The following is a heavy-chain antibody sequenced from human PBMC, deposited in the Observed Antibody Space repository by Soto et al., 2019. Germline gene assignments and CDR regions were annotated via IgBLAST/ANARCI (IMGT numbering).Heavy chain of an antibody. CDR3: ARGIFGVVTLYYYYYMDV. V-gene: IGHV1-2*04. J-gene: IGHJ6*03. CDR2: INPDTGVT. Sequence: ASVKVSCKASGYSFSDYYIHWVRQAPGQGLEWLGWINPDTGVTHFAQKFQGWVTMTRNTSISTAYMELSSLRSEDTAVYYCARGIFGVVTLYYYYYMDVWGKGTTVTVSS. D-gene: IGHD3-3*01. CDR1: GYSFSDYY.